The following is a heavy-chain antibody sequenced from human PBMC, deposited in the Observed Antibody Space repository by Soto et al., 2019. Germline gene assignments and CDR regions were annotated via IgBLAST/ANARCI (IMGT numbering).Heavy chain of an antibody. CDR2: ISSSSSYT. D-gene: IGHD3-10*01. V-gene: IGHV3-11*06. CDR1: GFTFSDYY. Sequence: QVQLVESGGGLVKPGGSLRLSCAASGFTFSDYYMSWIRQAPGKGLEWVSYISSSSSYTNYADSVKGRFTISRDNAKNSLYLQMNSLRAEDTAVYYCARETHGSGSYYNEHYYYGMDVWGQGTTVTVSS. J-gene: IGHJ6*02. CDR3: ARETHGSGSYYNEHYYYGMDV.